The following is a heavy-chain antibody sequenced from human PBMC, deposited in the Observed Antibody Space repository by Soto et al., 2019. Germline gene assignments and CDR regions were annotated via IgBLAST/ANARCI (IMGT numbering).Heavy chain of an antibody. J-gene: IGHJ4*02. D-gene: IGHD2-2*01. CDR1: GFSLSNAMVG. V-gene: IGHV2-26*01. CDR2: ILSSGEK. Sequence: QVTLKESGPVLVKPTETLTLTCTVSGFSLSNAMVGVSWIRQSPGKALEWLAHILSSGEKSYSTSLKSRVTTSKDTSRSQVVLTMTRMDPVDTATYYFARISQYAYDFDYWGQGTLVTVSS. CDR3: ARISQYAYDFDY.